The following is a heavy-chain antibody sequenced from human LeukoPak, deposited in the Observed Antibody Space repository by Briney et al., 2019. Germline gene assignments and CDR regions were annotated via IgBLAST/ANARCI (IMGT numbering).Heavy chain of an antibody. CDR3: VRSLFGSGWYYFDY. J-gene: IGHJ4*02. CDR1: GYSFTNYW. CDR2: IDAGDSDT. Sequence: GESLKISCKGSGYSFTNYWIGWVRQMPGKGLEWMGIIDAGDSDTRYSPSFQGQVTISADKSISTAYLQWNSLKASDTAMYYCVRSLFGSGWYYFDYWGQGTLVTVSS. D-gene: IGHD6-19*01. V-gene: IGHV5-51*01.